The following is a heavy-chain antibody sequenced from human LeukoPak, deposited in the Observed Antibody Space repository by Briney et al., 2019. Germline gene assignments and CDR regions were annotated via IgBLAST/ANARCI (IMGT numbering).Heavy chain of an antibody. Sequence: ETLSLTCAVYGGSFSGYYWSWVRQAPGKGLEWVANIKQDGSEKYYVDSVKGRFTISRDNAKNSLYLQMNSLRAEDTAVYYCARDAVSSSWSYYYYYYMDVWGKGTTVTVSS. J-gene: IGHJ6*03. CDR1: GGSFSGYY. D-gene: IGHD6-13*01. V-gene: IGHV3-7*01. CDR3: ARDAVSSSWSYYYYYYMDV. CDR2: IKQDGSEK.